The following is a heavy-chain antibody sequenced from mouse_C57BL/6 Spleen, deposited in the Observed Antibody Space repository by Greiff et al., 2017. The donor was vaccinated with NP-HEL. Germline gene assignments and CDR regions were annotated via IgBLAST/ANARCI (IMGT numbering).Heavy chain of an antibody. V-gene: IGHV5-15*01. Sequence: EVKLVESGGGLVQPGGSLKLSCAASGFTFSDYGMAWVRQAPRKGPEWVAFISNLAYSIYYADTVTGRFTISRENAKNTLYLEMSSLRSEDTTMYYCARNPGYFDVWGTGTTVTVSS. J-gene: IGHJ1*03. CDR2: ISNLAYSI. CDR3: ARNPGYFDV. CDR1: GFTFSDYG.